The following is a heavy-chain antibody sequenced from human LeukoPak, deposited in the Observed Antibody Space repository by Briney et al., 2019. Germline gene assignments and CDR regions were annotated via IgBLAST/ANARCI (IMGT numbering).Heavy chain of an antibody. D-gene: IGHD6-19*01. CDR1: GYTSTGYY. V-gene: IGHV1-2*02. CDR2: INPNSGGT. CDR3: ARVSSGWYGYDY. J-gene: IGHJ4*02. Sequence: ASVKVSCKASGYTSTGYYMHWVRQAPGQGLEWMGWINPNSGGTNYAQKFQGRVTMTRDTSISTAYMELSRLRSDDTAVYYCARVSSGWYGYDYWGQGTLVTVSS.